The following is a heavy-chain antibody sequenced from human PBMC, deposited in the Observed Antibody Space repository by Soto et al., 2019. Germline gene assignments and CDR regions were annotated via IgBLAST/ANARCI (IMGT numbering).Heavy chain of an antibody. CDR2: IIPMFGTA. J-gene: IGHJ4*02. Sequence: QVQLVQSGAEVKKPESSVKVSCKAPGGTFSTYAISWVRQAPGQGLEWMGGIIPMFGTANYAQRFQDRVTITADESPNTVYMELGSLRSEDTAVYSCASGIQLWLRRINNGYSGWGQGTLVTVSS. CDR1: GGTFSTYA. CDR3: ASGIQLWLRRINNGYSG. V-gene: IGHV1-69*12. D-gene: IGHD5-18*01.